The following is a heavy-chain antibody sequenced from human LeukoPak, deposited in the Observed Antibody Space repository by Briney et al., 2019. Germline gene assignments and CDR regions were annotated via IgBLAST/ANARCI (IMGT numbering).Heavy chain of an antibody. CDR3: ARRGGDGLWYFDL. CDR2: IYPADSDT. J-gene: IGHJ2*01. V-gene: IGHV5-51*03. Sequence: GESLKISCEASGYKFTTYWIGWVRQMPGKGLEWMGIIYPADSDTAYSPPFQGQVTFSADKSISTAYLQWTSLKASDTAMYYCARRGGDGLWYFDLWGRGTLVTVSS. CDR1: GYKFTTYW. D-gene: IGHD2-21*02.